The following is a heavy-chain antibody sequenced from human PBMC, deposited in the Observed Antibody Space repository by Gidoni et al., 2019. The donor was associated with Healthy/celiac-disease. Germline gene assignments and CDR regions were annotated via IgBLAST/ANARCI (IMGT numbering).Heavy chain of an antibody. CDR2: ISSSSSYI. Sequence: EVQLVESGGGLVKPGGSLRLSCAASGFTFSSYSMNWVRQAPGKGLEWVSSISSSSSYIYYADSVKGRFTISRDNAKNSLYLQMNSLRAEDTAVYYCYVRPTVTTRGGAFDIWGQGTMVTVSS. V-gene: IGHV3-21*01. J-gene: IGHJ3*02. D-gene: IGHD4-17*01. CDR3: YVRPTVTTRGGAFDI. CDR1: GFTFSSYS.